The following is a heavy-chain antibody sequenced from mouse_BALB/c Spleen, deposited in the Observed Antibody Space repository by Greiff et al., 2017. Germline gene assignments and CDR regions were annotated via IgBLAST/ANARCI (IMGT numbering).Heavy chain of an antibody. J-gene: IGHJ3*01. CDR1: GFTFTDYY. D-gene: IGHD1-1*01. V-gene: IGHV7-3*02. CDR3: ARASITTRGFAY. CDR2: IRNKANGYTT. Sequence: EVQLVESGGGLVQPGGSLRLSCATSGFTFTDYYMSWVRQPPGKALEWLGFIRNKANGYTTEYSASVKGRFTISRDNSQSILYLQMNTLRAEDSATYYCARASITTRGFAYWGQGTLVTVSA.